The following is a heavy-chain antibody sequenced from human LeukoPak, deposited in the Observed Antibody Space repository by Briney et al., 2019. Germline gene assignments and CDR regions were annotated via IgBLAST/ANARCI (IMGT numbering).Heavy chain of an antibody. CDR1: GFTLSTNA. CDR3: AKDVGKWESLHFFDY. V-gene: IGHV3-23*01. CDR2: ISGSGAST. D-gene: IGHD1-26*01. J-gene: IGHJ4*02. Sequence: GGSLRLSCLTSGFTLSTNAMSWVRRAPGKGLEWISGISGSGASTYYADSVKGWFTISRDDSRNTLYLQMNSLRGDDTAVYYCAKDVGKWESLHFFDYWGQGTLVTVSS.